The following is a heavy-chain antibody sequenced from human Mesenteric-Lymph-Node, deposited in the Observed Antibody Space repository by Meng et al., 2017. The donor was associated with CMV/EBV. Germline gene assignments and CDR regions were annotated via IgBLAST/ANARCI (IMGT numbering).Heavy chain of an antibody. CDR3: ARDSGDYCFDY. D-gene: IGHD2/OR15-2a*01. V-gene: IGHV4-30-2*01. CDR1: GGSISSGGYS. Sequence: CAVSGGSISSGGYSWSWIRQPPGKGLEWIGYIYHSGGTYSNPSLKSRVTISVDRSKNQFSLKLSSVTAADTAVYYCARDSGDYCFDYWGQGTLVTVSS. CDR2: IYHSGGT. J-gene: IGHJ4*02.